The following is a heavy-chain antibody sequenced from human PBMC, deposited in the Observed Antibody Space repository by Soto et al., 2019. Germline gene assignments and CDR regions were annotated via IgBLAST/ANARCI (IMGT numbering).Heavy chain of an antibody. J-gene: IGHJ4*02. CDR2: IFYSGST. CDR1: GGSINNYH. D-gene: IGHD6-19*01. V-gene: IGHV4-59*01. Sequence: QVQLQESGPGLLKPSETLSLTCSVSGGSINNYHWTWIRQPPGKGLEWIGWIFYSGSTNYSPSLESRVTISVDTSKIQFCLNLNSVTPADTAVYYCARLTKYTSGWSTFDYWGQGTLVTVSS. CDR3: ARLTKYTSGWSTFDY.